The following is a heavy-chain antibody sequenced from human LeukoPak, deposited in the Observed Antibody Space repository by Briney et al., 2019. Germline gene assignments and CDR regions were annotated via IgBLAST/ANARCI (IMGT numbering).Heavy chain of an antibody. CDR2: ISGSGGST. J-gene: IGHJ3*02. CDR3: AEAYPPLYYDFWSGYYTGDAFDI. D-gene: IGHD3-3*01. V-gene: IGHV3-23*01. Sequence: PGGSLRLSCAASGFTFSSYAMSWVRQAPGKGLEWVSAISGSGGSTYYADSVKGRFTISRDNSKSTLYLQMNSLRAEDTAVYYCAEAYPPLYYDFWSGYYTGDAFDIWGQGTMVTVSS. CDR1: GFTFSSYA.